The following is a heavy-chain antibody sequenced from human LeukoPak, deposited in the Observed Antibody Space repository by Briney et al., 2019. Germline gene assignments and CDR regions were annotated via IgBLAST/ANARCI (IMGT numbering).Heavy chain of an antibody. CDR3: ARDWAGGDDVILE. V-gene: IGHV3-23*01. CDR2: IRGDSSKT. Sequence: GGSLRLSCAASGFIFRNYAMTWVRQAPGKGLEWVSSIRGDSSKTFYADSVKGRFTISRDNSKNTLYLQMNSLRAEDTAVYFCARDWAGGDDVILEWGQGTLVPVSS. D-gene: IGHD2-21*01. J-gene: IGHJ4*02. CDR1: GFIFRNYA.